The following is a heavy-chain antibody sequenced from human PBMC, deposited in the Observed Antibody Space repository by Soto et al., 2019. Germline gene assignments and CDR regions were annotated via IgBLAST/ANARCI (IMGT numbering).Heavy chain of an antibody. CDR3: ARVLYYGSGSYSPYGMDV. D-gene: IGHD3-10*01. CDR2: VSPPFRTS. J-gene: IGHJ6*02. CDR1: GVSFNNNG. V-gene: IGHV1-69*01. Sequence: QVQLVQSGAEVKKPGSSVKVSCKTSGVSFNNNGIGWVRQAPGHGLEWMGGVSPPFRTSNYARKFQGRISSTADASTSTVNMELSSLTSEDSAQYYCARVLYYGSGSYSPYGMDVWGQGTTVPVSS.